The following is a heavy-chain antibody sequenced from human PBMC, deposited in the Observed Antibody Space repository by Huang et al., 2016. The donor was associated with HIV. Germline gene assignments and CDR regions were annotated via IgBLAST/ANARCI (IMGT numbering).Heavy chain of an antibody. CDR1: GGTFSSYA. CDR2: ISPSFGTA. J-gene: IGHJ4*02. Sequence: QVQLVQSGAEVKKPGSSVKVSCKASGGTFSSYAISWVRQAPGQGLEWMGGISPSFGTANYAKKFQGSVTITADESTSTAYMELSSLRSEDTAVYYCARARGYYDSSVSYYFDYWGQGTLVTVSS. CDR3: ARARGYYDSSVSYYFDY. V-gene: IGHV1-69*13. D-gene: IGHD3-22*01.